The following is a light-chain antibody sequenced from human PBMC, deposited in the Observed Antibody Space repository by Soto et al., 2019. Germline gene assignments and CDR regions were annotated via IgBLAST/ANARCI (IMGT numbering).Light chain of an antibody. Sequence: DMQMTQSPSSLSASVGDRVTITCRASQGISTDLAWYQQKPGKVPELLIYAASTLHSGVPSRFSGSGSGTDFTLTLSSLQPEDVATYYCQNPRLAFGPGTKVDIK. CDR2: AAS. J-gene: IGKJ3*01. CDR1: QGISTD. CDR3: QNPRLA. V-gene: IGKV1-27*01.